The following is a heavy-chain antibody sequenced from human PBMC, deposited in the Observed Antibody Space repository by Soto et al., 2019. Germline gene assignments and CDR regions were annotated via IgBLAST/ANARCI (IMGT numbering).Heavy chain of an antibody. J-gene: IGHJ3*02. CDR2: IYYSGST. D-gene: IGHD5-18*01. V-gene: IGHV4-30-4*01. Sequence: SETLSLTCTVSGGSISSGDYYWSWIRQPPGKGLEWIGYIYYSGSTYYNPSLKSRVTISVDTSKNQFSLKLSSVTAADTAVYYCAAGPWIQLWFSPDAFDIWGQGTMVTVS. CDR1: GGSISSGDYY. CDR3: AAGPWIQLWFSPDAFDI.